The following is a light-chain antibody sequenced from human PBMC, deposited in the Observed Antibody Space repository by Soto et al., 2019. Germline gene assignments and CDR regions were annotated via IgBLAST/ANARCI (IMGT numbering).Light chain of an antibody. J-gene: IGKJ4*01. V-gene: IGKV3-11*01. CDR3: QQSSNWL. CDR2: DAS. CDR1: QSVSNY. Sequence: EIVLTQSPVTLSLSPGERATLSCRASQSVSNYLAWYQHKPGQAPRLLIYDASNRATGIPARFSGSGSGTDFTLTISSLEPEDFAVYYCQQSSNWLFGGGTKVEIK.